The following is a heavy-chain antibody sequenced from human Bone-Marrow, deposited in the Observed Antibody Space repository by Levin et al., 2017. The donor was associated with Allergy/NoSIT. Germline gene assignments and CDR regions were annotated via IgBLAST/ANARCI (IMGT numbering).Heavy chain of an antibody. V-gene: IGHV1-2*02. D-gene: IGHD3-22*01. CDR3: ARDYHDSGGSDY. J-gene: IGHJ4*02. CDR2: IHPNNGAT. CDR1: GFTFSGYY. Sequence: ASVKVSCKASGFTFSGYYIHWVRQAPGQGLQWMGWIHPNNGATNYAQQFLGRVTLTRDNSISTAYMQISRLTSDDTAVYYCARDYHDSGGSDYWGQGSLVSVS.